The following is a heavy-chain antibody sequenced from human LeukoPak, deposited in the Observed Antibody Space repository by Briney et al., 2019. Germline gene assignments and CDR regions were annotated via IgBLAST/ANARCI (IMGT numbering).Heavy chain of an antibody. CDR3: ARRYSYAYGYMDV. CDR1: GYTFTGYY. Sequence: ASVKGSCKASGYTFTGYYMHWVRQAPGQGLEWMGWINPNSGDTNSAQKFQGRVTMTRDTSISTAYMELRSLRSDDTAVYYCARRYSYAYGYMDVWGKGTTVTVSS. CDR2: INPNSGDT. D-gene: IGHD3-16*01. V-gene: IGHV1-2*02. J-gene: IGHJ6*03.